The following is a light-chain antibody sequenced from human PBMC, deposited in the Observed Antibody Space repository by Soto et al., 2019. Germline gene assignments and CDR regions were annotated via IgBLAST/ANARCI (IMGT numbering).Light chain of an antibody. CDR3: QQYNNWPRS. V-gene: IGKV3-15*01. CDR2: GAS. J-gene: IGKJ1*01. Sequence: EIVMTQSPATLSVSPGERATLSCRASQSIGRNLAWYQHKPGQAPRLLIYGASTRTTDIPTRFSASGSGTEFILTISSLQSEDFAVYYCQQYNNWPRSFGQGTKVEV. CDR1: QSIGRN.